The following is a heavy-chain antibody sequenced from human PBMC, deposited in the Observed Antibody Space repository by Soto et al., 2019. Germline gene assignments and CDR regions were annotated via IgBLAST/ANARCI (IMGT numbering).Heavy chain of an antibody. V-gene: IGHV3-7*01. CDR1: GFTFSSYW. D-gene: IGHD3-3*01. J-gene: IGHJ6*02. CDR2: IKQDGSEK. CDR3: ARDEGVLRFLEWPYYYYYGMDV. Sequence: GGSLRLSFAASGFTFSSYWMSWVRQAPGKGLEWVANIKQDGSEKYYVDSVKGRFTISRDNAKNSLYLQMNSLRAEDTAVYYCARDEGVLRFLEWPYYYYYGMDVWGQGTTVTVSS.